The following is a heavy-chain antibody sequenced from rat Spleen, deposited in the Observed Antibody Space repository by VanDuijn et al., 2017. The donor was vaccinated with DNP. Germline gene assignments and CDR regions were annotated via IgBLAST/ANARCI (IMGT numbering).Heavy chain of an antibody. Sequence: EVQLVESGGGLVQPGRSMKLSCAASGFTFSSFPMAWVRQVPGKGLEWIASITSGRGSTSYLDSVRGRFTLSRDSPNNSLFLQMDSLRSEDTATYYCATQGPWGQGVMVTVSS. CDR2: ITSGRGST. CDR1: GFTFSSFP. CDR3: ATQGP. V-gene: IGHV5-46*01. J-gene: IGHJ2*01.